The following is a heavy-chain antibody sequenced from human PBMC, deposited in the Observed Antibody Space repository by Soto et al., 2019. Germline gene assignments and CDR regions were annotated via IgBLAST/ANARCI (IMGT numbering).Heavy chain of an antibody. Sequence: LRLSCAASGFTFRIYSMHWVRQSPGKGLEWVAVMWYDGTNKYYGESVKGRFTISRDNSENTLYLQMNSLRVEDTAVYYCARDATLGNKGGSFDMWGQGTLGTVSS. D-gene: IGHD2-15*01. CDR2: MWYDGTNK. CDR3: ARDATLGNKGGSFDM. V-gene: IGHV3-33*01. J-gene: IGHJ3*02. CDR1: GFTFRIYS.